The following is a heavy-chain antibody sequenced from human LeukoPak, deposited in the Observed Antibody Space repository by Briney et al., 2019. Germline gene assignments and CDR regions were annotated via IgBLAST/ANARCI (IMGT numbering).Heavy chain of an antibody. D-gene: IGHD3-22*01. CDR1: GGSISSYY. CDR3: ARDRNSGYFDY. V-gene: IGHV4-59*01. CDR2: IYYSGST. J-gene: IGHJ4*02. Sequence: SETLSLTCTASGGSISSYYWSWIRQPPGKGLEWIGYIYYSGSTNYNPSLKSRVTISVDTSKNQFSLELSSVTAADTAVYYCARDRNSGYFDYWGQGTLVTVSS.